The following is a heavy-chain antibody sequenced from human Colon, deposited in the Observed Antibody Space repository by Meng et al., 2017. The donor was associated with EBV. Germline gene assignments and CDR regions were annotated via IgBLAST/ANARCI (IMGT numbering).Heavy chain of an antibody. CDR3: ARVRVIPAAVGFDY. CDR1: GGSISTSDW. V-gene: IGHV4-4*02. CDR2: IYRGGGT. D-gene: IGHD2-2*01. Sequence: QVSRPVSGPGLVEPSGTLSLTCAVSGGSISTSDWWSWVRPPPGKGLDWIGEIYRGGGTNYNPSFKSRVTISVDTSNNHFSLKLSYVTAADTAVYYCARVRVIPAAVGFDYWGQGTLVTVSS. J-gene: IGHJ4*02.